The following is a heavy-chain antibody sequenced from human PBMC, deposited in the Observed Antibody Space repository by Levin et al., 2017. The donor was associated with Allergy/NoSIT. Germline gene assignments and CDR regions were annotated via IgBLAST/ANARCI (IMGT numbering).Heavy chain of an antibody. V-gene: IGHV4-30-4*01. Sequence: SETLSLTCTVSGGSISSGDYYWSWIRQPPGKGLEWIGYIYYSGSTYYNPSLKSRVTISVDTSKNQFSLKLSSVTAADTAVYYCARDRRDIVVVPAAAVNWYFDLWGRGTLVTVSS. J-gene: IGHJ2*01. CDR3: ARDRRDIVVVPAAAVNWYFDL. CDR2: IYYSGST. CDR1: GGSISSGDYY. D-gene: IGHD2-2*01.